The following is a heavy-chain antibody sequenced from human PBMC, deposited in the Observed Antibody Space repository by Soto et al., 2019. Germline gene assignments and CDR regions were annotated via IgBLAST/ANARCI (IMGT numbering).Heavy chain of an antibody. CDR1: GGSFSAYY. Sequence: PSETLSLTCAVYGGSFSAYYWSWIRQPPGKGLEWIGYIYYSGSTNYNPSLKSRVTISVDTSKNQFSLKLSSVTAADTAVYYCARLSVSSDWFDPWGQGTLVTVSS. J-gene: IGHJ5*02. D-gene: IGHD4-17*01. V-gene: IGHV4-59*01. CDR2: IYYSGST. CDR3: ARLSVSSDWFDP.